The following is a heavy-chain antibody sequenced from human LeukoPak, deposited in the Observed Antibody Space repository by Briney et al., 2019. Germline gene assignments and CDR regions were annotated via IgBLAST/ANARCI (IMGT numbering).Heavy chain of an antibody. V-gene: IGHV3-23*01. D-gene: IGHD3-10*01. CDR2: ISGSGGST. CDR1: GFTFSSYA. CDR3: ARHSLYYGSGSYSDYGMDV. J-gene: IGHJ6*02. Sequence: PGGSLRLSCAASGFTFSSYAMSWVRQAPGKGLEWVSAISGSGGSTYYADSVKGRFTISRDNSKNTLYLQMNSLRAEDTAVYYCARHSLYYGSGSYSDYGMDVWGQGTTVTVSS.